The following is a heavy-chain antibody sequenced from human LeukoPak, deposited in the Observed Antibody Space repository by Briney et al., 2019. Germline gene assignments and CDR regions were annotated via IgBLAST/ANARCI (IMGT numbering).Heavy chain of an antibody. CDR1: GESFSGYY. D-gene: IGHD3-22*01. Sequence: PSETLSLTCAVYGESFSGYYWTWIRQPPGKGLEWIGETNDSGRTSCNPSLKSRVTISVDTSKNQFSLKLRSVAAADTAVYYCASYYHDSSGYYQYYFDSWGQGTLVTVSS. CDR2: TNDSGRT. J-gene: IGHJ4*02. CDR3: ASYYHDSSGYYQYYFDS. V-gene: IGHV4-34*01.